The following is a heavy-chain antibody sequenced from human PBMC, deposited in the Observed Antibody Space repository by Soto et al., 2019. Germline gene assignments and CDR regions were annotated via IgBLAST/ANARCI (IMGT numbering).Heavy chain of an antibody. Sequence: EVQLVESGGGLVQPGGSLRLSCAASGFTVSSNYMIWVRQAPGKGLEWVSVIYSGGSTYYADSVKGRFTISRDNSKNTLYLQMXSLRAEDTAVXXXXXGPXXXDFDXWGQGTLVTVSS. CDR1: GFTVSSNY. V-gene: IGHV3-66*01. CDR2: IYSGGST. CDR3: XXGPXXXDFDX. J-gene: IGHJ4*02.